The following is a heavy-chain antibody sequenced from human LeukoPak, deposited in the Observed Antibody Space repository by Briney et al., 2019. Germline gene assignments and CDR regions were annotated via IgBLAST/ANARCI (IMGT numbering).Heavy chain of an antibody. CDR1: GGTFSSYA. CDR2: IIPIFGTA. D-gene: IGHD3-3*01. J-gene: IGHJ5*02. Sequence: GSSVKVSCKASGGTFSSYAISWVRQAPGQGLEWMGGIIPIFGTANYAQKFQGRVTITTGESTSTAYMELSSLRSEDTAVYYCARAGHYDFWSGYPYNWFDPWGQGTLVTVSS. CDR3: ARAGHYDFWSGYPYNWFDP. V-gene: IGHV1-69*05.